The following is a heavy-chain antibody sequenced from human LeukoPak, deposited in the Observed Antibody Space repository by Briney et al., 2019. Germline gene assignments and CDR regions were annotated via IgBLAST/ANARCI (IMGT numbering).Heavy chain of an antibody. CDR1: GFTFSSYA. V-gene: IGHV3-30*03. CDR2: ISYDGSNK. D-gene: IGHD3-10*01. CDR3: ARGHIWFGELLYAFDY. Sequence: GGSLRLSCAAYGFTFSSYAMHWARQAPGKGLEWVAVISYDGSNKYYADSVEGRFTISRDNSKNTLYLQMNSLRAEDTAVYYCARGHIWFGELLYAFDYWGQGALVTVSS. J-gene: IGHJ4*02.